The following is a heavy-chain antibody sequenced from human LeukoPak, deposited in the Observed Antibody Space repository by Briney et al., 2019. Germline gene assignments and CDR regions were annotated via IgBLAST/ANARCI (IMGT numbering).Heavy chain of an antibody. CDR1: GFTFSSYG. CDR2: IYSGGST. CDR3: ARDPVYSSGRAANY. V-gene: IGHV3-66*01. J-gene: IGHJ4*02. Sequence: GGSLRLSCAASGFTFSSYGMHWVRQAPGKGLEWVSVIYSGGSTYYADSVKGRFTISRDNSKNTLYLQMNSLRAEDTAVYYCARDPVYSSGRAANYWGQGTLVTVSS. D-gene: IGHD6-19*01.